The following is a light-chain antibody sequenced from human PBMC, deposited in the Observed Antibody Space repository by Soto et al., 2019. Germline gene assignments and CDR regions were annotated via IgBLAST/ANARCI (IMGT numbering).Light chain of an antibody. CDR3: NSYTSSPTLV. J-gene: IGLJ2*01. Sequence: QSALTQPASVSGSPGQSITISCTGTSSDVGGYNYVSWYQQHPGKAPKLIIFDVTNRPSVVSNRFAGSKSGNTAYLTISGLQAEDEADYYCNSYTSSPTLVFGGGTKLTVL. CDR1: SSDVGGYNY. CDR2: DVT. V-gene: IGLV2-14*01.